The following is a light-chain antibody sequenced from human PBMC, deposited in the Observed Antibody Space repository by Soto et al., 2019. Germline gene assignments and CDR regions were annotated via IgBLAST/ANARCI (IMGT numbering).Light chain of an antibody. Sequence: DIQLTQSPSFLSASVGDRFTITCRASQGINTYLAWYQQKPGKAPKSLIYGASTLQTGVPSRFSGSGSGTEFTLTISSLQPEDFATYYCQELNSYPRTFGQGTKVDIK. V-gene: IGKV1-9*01. CDR1: QGINTY. CDR3: QELNSYPRT. J-gene: IGKJ1*01. CDR2: GAS.